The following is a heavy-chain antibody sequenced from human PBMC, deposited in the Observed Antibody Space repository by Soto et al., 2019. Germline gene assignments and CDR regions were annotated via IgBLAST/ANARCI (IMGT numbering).Heavy chain of an antibody. D-gene: IGHD3-22*01. V-gene: IGHV2-70*01. J-gene: IGHJ6*02. CDR1: GFPLRTSGMC. CDR3: ARTLYYYDSSGYAHYVMDV. Sequence: APTLGNATQTLTLTCSSSGFPLRTSGMCVSWIRQPPGKALEWLALIDCDDDKYYSTSLKTRLTISKDTSKNQVVLTMTNMDPVDTATYYCARTLYYYDSSGYAHYVMDVWGQGTTVTVSS. CDR2: IDCDDDK.